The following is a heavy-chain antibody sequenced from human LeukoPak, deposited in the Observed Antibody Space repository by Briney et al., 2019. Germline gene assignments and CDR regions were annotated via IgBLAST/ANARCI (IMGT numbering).Heavy chain of an antibody. Sequence: GGSLRLSCAASGFTFSNAWMSWVRQARGKGLEWVGRIKRKTDGGTTDYAPPVKGRFTISRDDSKNTLYLQMNSLKTEDTAVYYCTTDLSERYYFDYWGQGTLVTVSS. V-gene: IGHV3-15*01. CDR1: GFTFSNAW. J-gene: IGHJ4*02. D-gene: IGHD5/OR15-5a*01. CDR2: IKRKTDGGTT. CDR3: TTDLSERYYFDY.